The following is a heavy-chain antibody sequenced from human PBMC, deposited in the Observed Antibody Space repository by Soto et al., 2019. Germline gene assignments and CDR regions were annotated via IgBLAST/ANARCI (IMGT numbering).Heavy chain of an antibody. V-gene: IGHV4-31*03. D-gene: IGHD6-19*01. CDR3: ARAGLSAVLNTNKSFDP. Sequence: LSRTCTVAGDAISSGGYCWSWIRQFPGKGLEWLGYIYDRGITYSNPPLKSRVTISVDPSKNQLSLKLSSVTAADTAVYYCARAGLSAVLNTNKSFDPWGHVTLVPVPP. J-gene: IGHJ5*02. CDR2: IYDRGIT. CDR1: GDAISSGGYC.